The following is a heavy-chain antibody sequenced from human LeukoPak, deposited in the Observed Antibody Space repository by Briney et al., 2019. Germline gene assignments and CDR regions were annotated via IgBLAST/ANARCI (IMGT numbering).Heavy chain of an antibody. Sequence: PSETLSLTCSVSGGSISNGSYYWSWIRQPAGKGLEWIGRIYTTGSTNYNPSLKGRVAILIDTSKSQFSLKLSSVTAADTALYFCARWSTYRFDNWGQGTLVTVSS. D-gene: IGHD2-2*01. CDR2: IYTTGST. V-gene: IGHV4-61*02. CDR1: GGSISNGSYY. CDR3: ARWSTYRFDN. J-gene: IGHJ4*02.